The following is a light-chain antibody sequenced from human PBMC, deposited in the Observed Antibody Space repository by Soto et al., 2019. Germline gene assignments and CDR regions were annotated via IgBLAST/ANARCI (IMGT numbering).Light chain of an antibody. Sequence: EIEVTQSPFTLSWSQGEIATLSCRASQSARRSLLACYQQKPGQAPRLLIHGASSRATGIPDRFTGSGSGTDFTLSISRLEPEDFAWYYCQQYRASPSTFRQMPTVHIK. V-gene: IGKV3-20*01. CDR1: QSARRSL. CDR3: QQYRASPST. CDR2: GAS. J-gene: IGKJ1*01.